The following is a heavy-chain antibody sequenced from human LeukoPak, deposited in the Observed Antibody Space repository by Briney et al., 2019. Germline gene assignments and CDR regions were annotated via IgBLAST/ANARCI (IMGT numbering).Heavy chain of an antibody. Sequence: ASVKVSCKASGYSFTGHYIHWVRQAPGQGLEWMGWLNPNSGGTKFAQKFQARVTLTRDTSISTAYMELSRLRSDDTAVYYCARGHCTNGVCYAHFDYWGQGTLVTVSS. V-gene: IGHV1-2*02. CDR3: ARGHCTNGVCYAHFDY. J-gene: IGHJ4*02. D-gene: IGHD2-8*01. CDR1: GYSFTGHY. CDR2: LNPNSGGT.